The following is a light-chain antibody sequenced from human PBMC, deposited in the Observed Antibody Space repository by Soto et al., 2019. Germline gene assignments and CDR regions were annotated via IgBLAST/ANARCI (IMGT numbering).Light chain of an antibody. CDR3: HQYNNCPPYA. J-gene: IGKJ2*01. V-gene: IGKV3-15*01. CDR1: QSISTN. Sequence: EIVMTQSPATLSVFPGERPTLSCRASQSISTNLAWYQQKPGQAPRLLIYGASARATGIPASFSGSGSGTDFTLTISSLQSEDFAVYYCHQYNNCPPYAFGQGTKLEIK. CDR2: GAS.